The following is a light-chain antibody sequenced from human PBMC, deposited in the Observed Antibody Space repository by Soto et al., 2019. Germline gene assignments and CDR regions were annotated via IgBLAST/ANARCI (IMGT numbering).Light chain of an antibody. CDR3: QFGTLVWT. J-gene: IGKJ1*01. CDR1: QSVSDTY. V-gene: IGKV3-20*01. Sequence: EIVLTQSPGTLSLSPGARATLSCRASQSVSDTYLAWYQQKPGQPPRLLIYGASNRATGIPDRFSGSGSGTDFTLTVSRLEPEDFAVYYCQFGTLVWTFGQGTKVEIK. CDR2: GAS.